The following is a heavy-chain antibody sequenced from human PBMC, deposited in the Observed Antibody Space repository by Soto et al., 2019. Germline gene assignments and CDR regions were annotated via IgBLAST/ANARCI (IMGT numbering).Heavy chain of an antibody. V-gene: IGHV1-18*01. CDR3: ASFPYGSGTNWFDP. CDR2: ISAYNGNT. CDR1: GYTFTSYG. D-gene: IGHD3-10*01. J-gene: IGHJ5*02. Sequence: QVQLVQSGAEVKKPGASVKVSCKASGYTFTSYGISWVRQAPGQGLEWMGWISAYNGNTNYAQKLQGRVTMTTDTXXSTAYMELRSLRSDDTAVYYCASFPYGSGTNWFDPWGQGTLVTVSS.